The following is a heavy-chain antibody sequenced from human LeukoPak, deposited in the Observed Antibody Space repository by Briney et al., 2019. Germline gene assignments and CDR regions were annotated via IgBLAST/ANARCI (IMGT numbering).Heavy chain of an antibody. CDR3: ARDVLAATGPF. D-gene: IGHD6-13*01. CDR1: GFTFSSYS. J-gene: IGHJ4*02. CDR2: ISERSSNI. V-gene: IGHV3-48*01. Sequence: GGSLRLSCAASGFTFSSYSMNWVRQAPGKGLEWVSYISERSSNIYYADSVKGRFTISRDNPKNSVYLQMNSLRAEDTAVYYGARDVLAATGPFWGQGTLVTVSS.